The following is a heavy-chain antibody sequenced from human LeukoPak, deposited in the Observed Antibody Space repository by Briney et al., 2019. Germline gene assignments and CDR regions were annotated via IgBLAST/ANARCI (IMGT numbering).Heavy chain of an antibody. V-gene: IGHV3-23*01. CDR2: ISGSGGST. Sequence: GGSLRLSCAPSGFSFSSEGMSWVRHAPGKGLEWVSAISGSGGSTDYADSVKGRFTISRDNSKNTLYLQMNSLRAADTAVYYCAKGTRWFGELLYYFDYWGQGTLVTVSS. CDR3: AKGTRWFGELLYYFDY. D-gene: IGHD3-10*01. J-gene: IGHJ4*02. CDR1: GFSFSSEG.